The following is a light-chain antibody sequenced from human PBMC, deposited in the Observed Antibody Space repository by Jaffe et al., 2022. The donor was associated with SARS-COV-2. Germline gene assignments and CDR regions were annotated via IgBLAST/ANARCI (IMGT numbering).Light chain of an antibody. CDR3: QQCNSWIT. CDR2: GAS. J-gene: IGKJ5*01. CDR1: QSINSN. Sequence: EIVMTQSPATLSVSPGERATLSCRASQSINSNLAWYQQKPGQALRLLIYGASTRATGIPVRFNGSGSGTEFTLTISSLQSEDFAVYYCQQCNSWITFGQGTRLEIK. V-gene: IGKV3-15*01.